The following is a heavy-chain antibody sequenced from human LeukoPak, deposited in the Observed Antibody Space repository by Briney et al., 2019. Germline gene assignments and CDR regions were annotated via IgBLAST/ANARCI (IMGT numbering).Heavy chain of an antibody. CDR3: ARGVRGVDYYYYMDV. Sequence: SETLSLTCTVSGGSISSYYWSWIRQPPGKGLEWIGYIYTSGSTNYNPSLKSRVTMSVDTSKNQFSLKLSSVTAADTAVYYCARGVRGVDYYYYMDVWGKGTTVTISS. CDR2: IYTSGST. J-gene: IGHJ6*03. CDR1: GGSISSYY. D-gene: IGHD3-10*01. V-gene: IGHV4-4*08.